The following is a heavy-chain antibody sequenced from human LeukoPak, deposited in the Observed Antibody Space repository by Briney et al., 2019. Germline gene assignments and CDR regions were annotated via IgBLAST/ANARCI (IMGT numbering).Heavy chain of an antibody. CDR3: ARHANYYGSGSYLNWFDL. CDR2: ISYSGST. Sequence: SETLSLTCTVSGGSVRRFHWGWIRQSPGKGLEWIGYISYSGSTHYNASLKSRVTISPDTSENQFSLELSSVTAADTAVYYCARHANYYGSGSYLNWFDLWGQGTLVTVSS. D-gene: IGHD3-10*01. J-gene: IGHJ5*02. V-gene: IGHV4-59*08. CDR1: GGSVRRFH.